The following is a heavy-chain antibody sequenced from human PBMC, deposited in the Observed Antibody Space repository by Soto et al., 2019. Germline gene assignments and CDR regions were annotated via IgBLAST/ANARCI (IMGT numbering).Heavy chain of an antibody. CDR1: GGSISSYY. Sequence: PSETLSLTCTVSGGSISSYYWSWIRQPPGKGLEWIGYIYYSGSTNYNPSLKSRVTISVDTSKNQFSLKLSSVTAADTAVYYCARALEEQLIRGYYYYMDVWGKGTTVTVS. J-gene: IGHJ6*03. D-gene: IGHD6-6*01. CDR3: ARALEEQLIRGYYYYMDV. V-gene: IGHV4-59*08. CDR2: IYYSGST.